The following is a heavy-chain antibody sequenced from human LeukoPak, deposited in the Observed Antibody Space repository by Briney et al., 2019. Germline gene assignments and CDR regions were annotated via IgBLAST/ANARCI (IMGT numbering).Heavy chain of an antibody. CDR3: ARGIESYGDYGY. V-gene: IGHV4-59*01. CDR1: GGSISGSY. CDR2: MNNSGST. J-gene: IGHJ4*02. Sequence: PSETLSLTCTVSGGSISGSYWSWLRQPPGKGLEWVAYMNNSGSTNYNPSPKSRITISIDTSKNQFSLKLSSLTAADTAIYYCARGIESYGDYGYWGQGILVTVSS. D-gene: IGHD4-17*01.